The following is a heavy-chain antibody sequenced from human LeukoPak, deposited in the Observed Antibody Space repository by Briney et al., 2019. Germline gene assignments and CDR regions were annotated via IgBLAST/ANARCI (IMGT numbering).Heavy chain of an antibody. CDR1: GGTFSSYA. Sequence: SVKVSCEASGGTFSSYAISWVRQAPGQGLEWMGRIIPIFGTANYAQKFQGRVTITTDESTSTAYMELSSLRSEDTAVYYCARDRYDSSGYYPRPGDYWGQGTLVTVSS. J-gene: IGHJ4*02. D-gene: IGHD3-22*01. V-gene: IGHV1-69*05. CDR2: IIPIFGTA. CDR3: ARDRYDSSGYYPRPGDY.